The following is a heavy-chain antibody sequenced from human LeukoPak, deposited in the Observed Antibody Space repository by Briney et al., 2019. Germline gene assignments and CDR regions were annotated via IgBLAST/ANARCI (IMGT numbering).Heavy chain of an antibody. D-gene: IGHD3-22*01. Sequence: SVKVSCKASGGTYSSYAISWVRQAPGQGLEWMGGIIPIFGTANYAQKFQGRVTITADESTSTAYMELSSLRSEDTAVYYCASFLVSSGYYYSPWGQGTLVTVSS. J-gene: IGHJ5*02. CDR2: IIPIFGTA. V-gene: IGHV1-69*13. CDR3: ASFLVSSGYYYSP. CDR1: GGTYSSYA.